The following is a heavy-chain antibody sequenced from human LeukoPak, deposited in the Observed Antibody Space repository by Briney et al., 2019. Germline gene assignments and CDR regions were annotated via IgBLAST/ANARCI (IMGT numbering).Heavy chain of an antibody. Sequence: SETLSLTCAVYGGSFSGYYWSWIRQPPGKGLEWIGEINHSGSTNYNQSLKSRVTISVDTSKNQFSLKLSSVTAADTAVYYCARVIITIFGVVIDDAFDIWGQGTMVTVSS. CDR2: INHSGST. V-gene: IGHV4-34*01. J-gene: IGHJ3*02. CDR1: GGSFSGYY. D-gene: IGHD3-3*01. CDR3: ARVIITIFGVVIDDAFDI.